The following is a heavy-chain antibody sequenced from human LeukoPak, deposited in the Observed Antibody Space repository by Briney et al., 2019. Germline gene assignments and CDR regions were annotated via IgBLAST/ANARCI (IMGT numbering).Heavy chain of an antibody. J-gene: IGHJ6*02. CDR3: ARDCYDCIAPLGNHRDYYHHGKDV. CDR2: IIPILGIA. D-gene: IGHD3-22*01. V-gene: IGHV1-69*04. CDR1: GGTFSSYA. Sequence: SVKVSCKASGGTFSSYAISWVRQAPGQGLEWMGRIIPILGIANYAQKFQGRVTITADRSTSTAYMELSSLRSEDTAVYYCARDCYDCIAPLGNHRDYYHHGKDVWGQGTTVTVSS.